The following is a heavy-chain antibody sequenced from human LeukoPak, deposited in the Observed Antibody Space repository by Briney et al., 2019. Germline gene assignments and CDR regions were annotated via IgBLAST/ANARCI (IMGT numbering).Heavy chain of an antibody. V-gene: IGHV1-2*02. Sequence: SVKVSCKASGYTFTDYYLHWVRQAPGQGLECMGWINPNSGGTNYAQKFQGRVTMPRDTSLSTAYMDLSSLTSDDTAFYYCARGSNLHCTSSTCRSVDLWGQGTLVTVSS. CDR3: ARGSNLHCTSSTCRSVDL. CDR1: GYTFTDYY. J-gene: IGHJ5*02. D-gene: IGHD2-2*01. CDR2: INPNSGGT.